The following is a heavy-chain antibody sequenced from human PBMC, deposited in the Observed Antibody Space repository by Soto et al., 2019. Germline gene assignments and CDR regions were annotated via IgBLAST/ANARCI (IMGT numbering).Heavy chain of an antibody. Sequence: DSLKISCQGSGYTFTNYWIVWVRQLPGKGLEWMGIIYPRDSHTTYSPSFQGQVTISDDKSLNSAFLQWSSLKASDTATYYCTRFAATSGINAFDVWGPGTMVTVSS. CDR2: IYPRDSHT. J-gene: IGHJ3*01. CDR3: TRFAATSGINAFDV. V-gene: IGHV5-51*01. CDR1: GYTFTNYW. D-gene: IGHD1-1*01.